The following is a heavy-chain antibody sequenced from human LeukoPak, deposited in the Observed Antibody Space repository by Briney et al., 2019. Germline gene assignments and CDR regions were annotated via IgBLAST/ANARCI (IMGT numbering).Heavy chain of an antibody. D-gene: IGHD3-10*01. CDR2: MNPNTGDT. Sequence: ASVKVSCKASGYTFTTYDINWVRQATGQGLEWMGWMNPNTGDTGQARKFQGRVTMTRNTSISTAYMELSSLRSDDTAVYYCARDPYYGSGRYRYGMDVWGKGTTVTISS. J-gene: IGHJ6*04. CDR1: GYTFTTYD. V-gene: IGHV1-8*01. CDR3: ARDPYYGSGRYRYGMDV.